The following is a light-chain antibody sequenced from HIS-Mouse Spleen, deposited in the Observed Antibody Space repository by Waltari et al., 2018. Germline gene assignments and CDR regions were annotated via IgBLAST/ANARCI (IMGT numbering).Light chain of an antibody. CDR2: GAS. V-gene: IGKV3-20*01. CDR3: QQYGSSPPYT. CDR1: QSVSSSY. Sequence: EIVLTQSPGTLSLSPGERATLSCSASQSVSSSYLAWYQQKPDQAPRLLIYGASSRATGIPDRFSGSGSGTDFTLTISRLEPEDFAVYYCQQYGSSPPYTFGQGTKLEIK. J-gene: IGKJ2*01.